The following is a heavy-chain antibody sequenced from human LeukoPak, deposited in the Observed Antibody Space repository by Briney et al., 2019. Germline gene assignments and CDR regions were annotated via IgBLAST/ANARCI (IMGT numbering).Heavy chain of an antibody. CDR1: GFTFSSYS. D-gene: IGHD2-2*01. V-gene: IGHV3-21*01. CDR3: ARSIVVPAAISGAFDI. Sequence: GRSLRLSCAASGFTFSSYSMNWVRQAPGKGLEWVSSISSSNSFIFYADSVKGRFTISRDNAKNSLYLQMNSLRAEDTALYYCARSIVVPAAISGAFDIWGQGTIVTVSS. CDR2: ISSSNSFI. J-gene: IGHJ3*02.